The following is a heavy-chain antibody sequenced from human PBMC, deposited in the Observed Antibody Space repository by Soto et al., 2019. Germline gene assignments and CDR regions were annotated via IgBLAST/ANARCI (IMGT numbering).Heavy chain of an antibody. D-gene: IGHD2-2*01. Sequence: QVQLVQSGGEVKKPGASVKVSCKAVGTTSGISWVRQAPGQGLEWMGWISLHNGKKNNAPKLQGRITMTTDTSTGTVYMELRSLRSDDTAVYYCATDERDDCSSINCHYFDHWGQGALVTVSS. V-gene: IGHV1-18*04. CDR1: GTTSG. CDR3: ATDERDDCSSINCHYFDH. CDR2: ISLHNGKK. J-gene: IGHJ4*02.